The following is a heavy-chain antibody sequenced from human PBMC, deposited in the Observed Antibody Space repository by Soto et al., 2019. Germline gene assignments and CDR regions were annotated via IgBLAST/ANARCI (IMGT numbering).Heavy chain of an antibody. J-gene: IGHJ4*02. CDR3: AKDRLGIVGAVDY. Sequence: RGSLRLSCAASGFTFSSYAMSWVRQAPGKGLEWVSAISGSGGSTYYADSVKGRFTISRDNSKNTLYLQMNILRAEDTAVYSCAKDRLGIVGAVDYWGQATLVTVPS. V-gene: IGHV3-23*01. CDR1: GFTFSSYA. D-gene: IGHD1-26*01. CDR2: ISGSGGST.